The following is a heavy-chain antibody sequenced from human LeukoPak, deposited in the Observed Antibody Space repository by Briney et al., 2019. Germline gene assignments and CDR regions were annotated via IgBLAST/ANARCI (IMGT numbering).Heavy chain of an antibody. CDR1: GYTLTELS. J-gene: IGHJ5*02. CDR3: ATERYCSGGSCYSANWFDP. CDR2: FDPEDGET. D-gene: IGHD2-15*01. V-gene: IGHV1-24*01. Sequence: ASVKVSCKVSGYTLTELSMHWVRQAPGKGLERMGGFDPEDGETIYAQKFQGRVTMTGDTSTDTAYMELSSLRSEDTAVYYCATERYCSGGSCYSANWFDPWGQGTLVTVSS.